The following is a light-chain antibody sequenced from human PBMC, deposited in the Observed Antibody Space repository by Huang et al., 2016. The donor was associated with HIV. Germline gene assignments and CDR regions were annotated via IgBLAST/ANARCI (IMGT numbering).Light chain of an antibody. V-gene: IGKV3-15*01. CDR1: QSVSSN. CDR2: GAS. CDR3: QQYNNWPGFT. Sequence: EIVVTQSPATLSLSPGESAILFCRASQSVSSNLAWYQQKRGQAPRLLIYGASSRAAGVPPRFSGSGSGTEFALTISSLQSEDFAVYYCQQYNNWPGFTFGPGTKVDIK. J-gene: IGKJ3*01.